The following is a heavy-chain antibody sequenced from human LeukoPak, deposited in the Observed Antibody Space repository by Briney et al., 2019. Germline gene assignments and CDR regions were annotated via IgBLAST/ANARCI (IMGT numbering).Heavy chain of an antibody. CDR1: GGTFSSYA. D-gene: IGHD3-22*01. Sequence: ASVKVSCKASGGTFSSYAISWVRQAPGQGLEWMGGIIPIFGTANYAQKFQGRVTITADESTSTAYMELSSLRSEGTAVYYCARDSIPYYDSSGYYSNPFDYWGQGTLVTVSS. V-gene: IGHV1-69*01. J-gene: IGHJ4*02. CDR3: ARDSIPYYDSSGYYSNPFDY. CDR2: IIPIFGTA.